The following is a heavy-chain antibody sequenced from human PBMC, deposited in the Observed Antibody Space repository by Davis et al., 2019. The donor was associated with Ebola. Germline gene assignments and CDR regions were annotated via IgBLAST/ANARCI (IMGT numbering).Heavy chain of an antibody. CDR1: GFTFSSYW. J-gene: IGHJ4*02. D-gene: IGHD2-2*01. CDR2: IYGGGST. V-gene: IGHV3-53*01. Sequence: GGSLRLSCAASGFTFSSYWMSWVRQAPGKGLEWVSVIYGGGSTYYADSVKGRFSVSRDSSRSTLSLQMNSLRAEDTAVYYCVKGAFSMPLDFWGQGTLVTVSS. CDR3: VKGAFSMPLDF.